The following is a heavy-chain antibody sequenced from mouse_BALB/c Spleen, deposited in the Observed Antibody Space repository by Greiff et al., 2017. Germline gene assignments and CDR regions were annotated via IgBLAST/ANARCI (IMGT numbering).Heavy chain of an antibody. V-gene: IGHV5-6-3*01. CDR2: INSNGGST. CDR3: AREGDYYAMDY. Sequence: EVQVVESGGGLVQPGGSLKLSCAASGFTFSSYGMSWVRQTPDKRLELVATINSNGGSTYYPDSVKGRFTISRDNAKNTLYLQMSSLKSEDTAMYYCAREGDYYAMDYWGQGTSVTVSS. CDR1: GFTFSSYG. J-gene: IGHJ4*01.